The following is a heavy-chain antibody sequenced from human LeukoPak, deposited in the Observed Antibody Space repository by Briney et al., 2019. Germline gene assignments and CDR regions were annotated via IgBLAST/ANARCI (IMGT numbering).Heavy chain of an antibody. D-gene: IGHD3-10*01. CDR2: INHSGST. CDR1: GGSFSGYY. CDR3: ARGAPLWFGEPDSTFDY. V-gene: IGHV4-34*01. J-gene: IGHJ4*02. Sequence: PSETLSLTCAVYGGSFSGYYWSWIRQPPGKGPEWIGEINHSGSTNYNPSLKSRVTISVDTSKNQFSLKLSSVTAADTAVYYCARGAPLWFGEPDSTFDYWGQGTLVTVSS.